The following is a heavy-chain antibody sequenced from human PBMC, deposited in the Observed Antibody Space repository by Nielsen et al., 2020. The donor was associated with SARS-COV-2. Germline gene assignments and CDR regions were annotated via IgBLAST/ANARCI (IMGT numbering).Heavy chain of an antibody. CDR3: ARYYYDSSADY. D-gene: IGHD3-22*01. CDR1: GYTFTGYY. Sequence: ASVKVSCKASGYTFTGYYMHWVRQAPGQGLEWMGWINPNSGGTNYAQKFQGRVTITRDTSASTAYMELSSLRSEDTAVYYCARYYYDSSADYWGQGTLVTVSS. J-gene: IGHJ4*02. CDR2: INPNSGGT. V-gene: IGHV1-2*02.